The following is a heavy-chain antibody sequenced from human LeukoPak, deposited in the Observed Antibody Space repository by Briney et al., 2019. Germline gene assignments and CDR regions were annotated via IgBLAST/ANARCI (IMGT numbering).Heavy chain of an antibody. CDR3: ARRNCSISCPADY. D-gene: IGHD2-2*01. CDR1: GFTVSTYY. Sequence: PGGSLRLSCAASGFTVSTYYMSWVRQAPGKGLEWVSVIDSGGRTDYADSVKGRFTISRDNSKNTLYLQMNSLRAEDTAVYYCARRNCSISCPADYWGQGALVTVSS. CDR2: IDSGGRT. V-gene: IGHV3-53*01. J-gene: IGHJ4*02.